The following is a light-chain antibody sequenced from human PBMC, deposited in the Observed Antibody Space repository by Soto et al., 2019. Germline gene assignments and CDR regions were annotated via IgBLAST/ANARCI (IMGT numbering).Light chain of an antibody. CDR2: AAS. CDR1: QGIRND. V-gene: IGKV1-6*01. CDR3: LQAYSYPWT. J-gene: IGKJ1*01. Sequence: AIHFTHSPSSLSASVLYRFTVTCLASQGIRNDLGWYQQKPGKAPKLLIYAASSLQSGVPSRFSGSASGTDFTLTISSLQPEDFATYYCLQAYSYPWTFGQGTKVDI.